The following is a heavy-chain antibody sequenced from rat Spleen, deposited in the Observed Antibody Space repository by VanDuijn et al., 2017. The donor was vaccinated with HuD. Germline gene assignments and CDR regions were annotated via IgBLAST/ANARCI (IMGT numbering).Heavy chain of an antibody. D-gene: IGHD4-1*01. V-gene: IGHV5S13*01. CDR2: IHTGGST. Sequence: EVQLMESGGGLVQPGRSLRLSCAASGFTFSKFGMAWVRQAPTKGLEWVASIHTGGSTYYPDSVKGRFTISRDNAKSTLYLQMNSLRSEDTATYYCTRVGLDYSDYWGQGVMVTVSS. CDR1: GFTFSKFG. CDR3: TRVGLDYSDY. J-gene: IGHJ2*01.